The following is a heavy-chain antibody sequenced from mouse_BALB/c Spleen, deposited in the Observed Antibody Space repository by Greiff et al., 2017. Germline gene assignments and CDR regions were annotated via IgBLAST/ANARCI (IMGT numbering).Heavy chain of an antibody. CDR2: INPYNDGT. D-gene: IGHD2-1*01. J-gene: IGHJ4*01. Sequence: EVQLQQSGPELVKPGASVKMSCKASGYTFTSYVMHWVKQKPGQGLEWIGYINPYNDGTKYNEKFKGKATLTSDKSSSTAYMELSSLTSEDSAVYYCARAGKIYAMDYWGQGTSVTVSS. V-gene: IGHV1-14*01. CDR3: ARAGKIYAMDY. CDR1: GYTFTSYV.